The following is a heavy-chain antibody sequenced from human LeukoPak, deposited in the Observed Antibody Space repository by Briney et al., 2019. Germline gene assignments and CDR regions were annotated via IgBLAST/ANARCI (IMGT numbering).Heavy chain of an antibody. J-gene: IGHJ4*02. Sequence: ASVKVSCKASGYTFINYGISWVRQAPGQGLEWMGWISGDNGDTYYAQKFQGRVTMTIDTSTSTAHMELRSLRSDDTAVYYCAHSSGYYGPWSDWGQGTLVTVSS. CDR2: ISGDNGDT. D-gene: IGHD3-10*01. CDR1: GYTFINYG. CDR3: AHSSGYYGPWSD. V-gene: IGHV1-18*01.